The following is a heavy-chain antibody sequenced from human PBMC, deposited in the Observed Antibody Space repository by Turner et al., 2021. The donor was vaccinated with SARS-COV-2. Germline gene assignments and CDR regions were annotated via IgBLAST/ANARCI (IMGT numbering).Heavy chain of an antibody. CDR2: ISWNSDSR. Sequence: EVQLVESGGGLVQPGRSLRLSCAASGFTFDDYAMHWVRQAPGKGLEWVSGISWNSDSRAYADSVKGRVTISRDNAKNSLYLQMNSLRAEDTALYYCAKVTYLRSWYGLGAFDIWGQGTMVTVSS. CDR1: GFTFDDYA. J-gene: IGHJ3*02. D-gene: IGHD6-13*01. V-gene: IGHV3-9*01. CDR3: AKVTYLRSWYGLGAFDI.